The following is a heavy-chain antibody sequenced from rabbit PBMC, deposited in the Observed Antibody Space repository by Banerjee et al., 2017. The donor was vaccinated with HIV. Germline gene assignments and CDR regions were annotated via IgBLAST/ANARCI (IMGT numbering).Heavy chain of an antibody. CDR2: IDISSGNI. D-gene: IGHD1-1*01. CDR3: ARGIDYYNL. V-gene: IGHV1S40*01. J-gene: IGHJ4*01. Sequence: EESGGGLFQPGGSLTLTCTASGFDLSSYYDMCWVRQAPGRGLECIACIDISSGNIWYATWAKGRFTFSKTSSTTVSLQMTSLTAADTATYFCARGIDYYNLWGQGTLVTVS. CDR1: GFDLSSYYD.